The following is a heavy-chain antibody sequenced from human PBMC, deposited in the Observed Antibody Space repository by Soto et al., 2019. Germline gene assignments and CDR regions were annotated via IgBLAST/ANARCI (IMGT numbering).Heavy chain of an antibody. V-gene: IGHV1-69*01. CDR2: IIPIFGTA. D-gene: IGHD6-13*01. CDR3: ARGLAAAGTHTLPLLDY. Sequence: QVQLVQSGAEVKKPGSSVKVSCKASGGTFSSYAISWVRQAPGQGLEWMGGIIPIFGTANYAQKFQGRVTITADESTSTAYMELGRLRSEETAVYYCARGLAAAGTHTLPLLDYWGQGTLVTVSS. CDR1: GGTFSSYA. J-gene: IGHJ4*02.